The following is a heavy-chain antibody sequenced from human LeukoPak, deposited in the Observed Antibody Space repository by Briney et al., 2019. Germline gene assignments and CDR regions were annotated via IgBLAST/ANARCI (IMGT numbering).Heavy chain of an antibody. CDR3: AREVVVVPAAMRSFSWFDP. CDR2: IYYSGCT. V-gene: IGHV4-59*01. J-gene: IGHJ5*02. CDR1: GGSISSYY. D-gene: IGHD2-2*01. Sequence: SETLSLTCTVSGGSISSYYWSWIRQPPGKGLEWIGYIYYSGCTNYNPSLKSRVTISVDTSKNQFSLKLSSVTAADTAVYYCAREVVVVPAAMRSFSWFDPWGQGTLVTVSS.